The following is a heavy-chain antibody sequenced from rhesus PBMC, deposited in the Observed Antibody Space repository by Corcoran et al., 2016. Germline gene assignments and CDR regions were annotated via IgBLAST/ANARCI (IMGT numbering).Heavy chain of an antibody. Sequence: QVQLQESGPGLVTPSETLSLTCAVSGGSISSSNWWGWITPPPGKGLDWIGYIRGSGGRTDYNPSLKSRVTSSTDTSKNQFSLNLSSVTAADTAVYYCARLGTVNPHLDYWGRGVLVTVSS. V-gene: IGHV4-65*01. CDR3: ARLGTVNPHLDY. CDR1: GGSISSSNW. J-gene: IGHJ4*01. D-gene: IGHD5-24*01. CDR2: IRGSGGRT.